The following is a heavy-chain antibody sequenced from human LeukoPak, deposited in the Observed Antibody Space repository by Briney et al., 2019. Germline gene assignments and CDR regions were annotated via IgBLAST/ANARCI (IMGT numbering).Heavy chain of an antibody. V-gene: IGHV3-30*02. CDR2: IRYDGSNK. CDR1: GFTFSNAW. CDR3: AKILSGSSDY. Sequence: GGSLRLSCAASGFTFSNAWMSWVRQAPGKGLEWVAFIRYDGSNKYYADSVKGRFTISRDNSKNTLYLQMNSLRAEDTAVYYCAKILSGSSDYWGQGTLVTVSS. D-gene: IGHD5-12*01. J-gene: IGHJ4*02.